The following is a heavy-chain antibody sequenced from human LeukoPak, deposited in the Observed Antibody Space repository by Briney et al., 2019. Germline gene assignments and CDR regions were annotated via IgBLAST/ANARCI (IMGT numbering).Heavy chain of an antibody. Sequence: GGSMRLSCAAYGFTFSSYWMHWVRQAPGKGLVWVSRINSDGSSTSYADSVKGRFTISRDNAKNTLYLQMNSLRAEETAVYYCARRAGAYSHPYDYWGQGTLVTVSS. D-gene: IGHD4/OR15-4a*01. CDR2: INSDGSST. CDR3: ARRAGAYSHPYDY. J-gene: IGHJ4*02. CDR1: GFTFSSYW. V-gene: IGHV3-74*01.